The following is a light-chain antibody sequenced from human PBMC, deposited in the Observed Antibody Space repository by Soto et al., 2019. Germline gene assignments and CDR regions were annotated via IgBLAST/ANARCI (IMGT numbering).Light chain of an antibody. V-gene: IGLV3-1*01. Sequence: SYELTQPPSVSVSPGQTASITCSGAKLGDKYACWYQQKPGQSPVLVIYQVSKRPSGIPERFSGSKSGNTATLTIGGTQAMDEADYYCQAWDSSTPVVFGGGTKLTVL. CDR3: QAWDSSTPVV. CDR1: KLGDKY. CDR2: QVS. J-gene: IGLJ2*01.